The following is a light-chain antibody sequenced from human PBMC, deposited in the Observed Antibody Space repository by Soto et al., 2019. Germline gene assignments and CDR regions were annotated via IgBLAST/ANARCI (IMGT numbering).Light chain of an antibody. Sequence: DIQMTQSPSTLSASVGDRVTITCRASQNINGWLAWFQQKPGKAPKLLIYKTSSLEGGVPSRFSGSGSGTEFTLTISSLQPEDFATYHCQQYNSYPVTFGQGTKVDIK. V-gene: IGKV1-5*03. CDR1: QNINGW. J-gene: IGKJ1*01. CDR2: KTS. CDR3: QQYNSYPVT.